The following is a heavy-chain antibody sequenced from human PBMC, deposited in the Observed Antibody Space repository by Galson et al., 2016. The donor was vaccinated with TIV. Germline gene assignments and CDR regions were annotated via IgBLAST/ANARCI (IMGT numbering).Heavy chain of an antibody. V-gene: IGHV4-38-2*01. CDR3: ARHFLWLGDLAWFDP. CDR2: IYQSGTA. D-gene: IGHD3-10*01. J-gene: IGHJ5*02. Sequence: ETLFLTCVVSGFSITSGHFWGWIRQPPGKGLEWLGSIYQSGTAYYNPSLKRRVTISVDTSKNQFSLNLNSVTATDTAVYYCARHFLWLGDLAWFDPWGQGTLVTVSS. CDR1: GFSITSGHF.